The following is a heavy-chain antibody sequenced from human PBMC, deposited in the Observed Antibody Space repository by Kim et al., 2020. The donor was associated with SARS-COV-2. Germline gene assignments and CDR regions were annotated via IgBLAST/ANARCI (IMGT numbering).Heavy chain of an antibody. CDR2: IYYSGST. J-gene: IGHJ4*02. D-gene: IGHD3-16*01. Sequence: SETLSLTCTVSGGSISSYYWSWIRQPPGKGLEWIGYIYYSGSTNYNPSLKSRVTISVDTSKNQFSLKLSSVTAADTAVYYCASGGLGELFDYWGQGTLVTVSS. CDR3: ASGGLGELFDY. CDR1: GGSISSYY. V-gene: IGHV4-59*01.